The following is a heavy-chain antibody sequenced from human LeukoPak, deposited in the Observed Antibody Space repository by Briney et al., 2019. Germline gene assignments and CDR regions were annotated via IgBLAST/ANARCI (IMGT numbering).Heavy chain of an antibody. D-gene: IGHD7-27*01. Sequence: GGSLRLSCVASGFSVSNYYMSWVRQAPGKGLEWVSAISTSSGSTYYADSVKGRFTISRDNSKNTLYLQMSSLRAEDTALYYCAKDATGDWYYFDYWGQGTLVTVSS. CDR1: GFSVSNYY. V-gene: IGHV3-23*01. CDR2: ISTSSGST. CDR3: AKDATGDWYYFDY. J-gene: IGHJ4*02.